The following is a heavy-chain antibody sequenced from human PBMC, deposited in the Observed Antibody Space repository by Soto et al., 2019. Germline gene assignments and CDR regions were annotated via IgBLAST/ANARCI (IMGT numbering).Heavy chain of an antibody. CDR3: AHRPHSSGYYYFDY. Sequence: QITLKESGPTLVKPTQTLTLTCTFSGFSLSTSGVGVGWIRQPQGKALEWLALIYWNDDKRYSPSLKSRLTITTDSSKNQVVLTMTNLDPVDTATYYCAHRPHSSGYYYFDYWGQGTLVTVSS. CDR1: GFSLSTSGVG. D-gene: IGHD3-22*01. J-gene: IGHJ4*02. V-gene: IGHV2-5*01. CDR2: IYWNDDK.